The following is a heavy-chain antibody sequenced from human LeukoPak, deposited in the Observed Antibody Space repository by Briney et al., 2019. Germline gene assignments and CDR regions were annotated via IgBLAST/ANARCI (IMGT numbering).Heavy chain of an antibody. CDR2: IIPIFGTA. J-gene: IGHJ4*02. CDR3: ARGVDDYVWGSYRAPHFDY. D-gene: IGHD3-16*02. V-gene: IGHV1-69*13. Sequence: SVKVSCEASGGTFSSYAISWVRQAPGQGLEWMGGIIPIFGTANYAQKFQGRVTITADESTSTAYMELSSLRSEDTAVYYCARGVDDYVWGSYRAPHFDYWGQGTLVTVSS. CDR1: GGTFSSYA.